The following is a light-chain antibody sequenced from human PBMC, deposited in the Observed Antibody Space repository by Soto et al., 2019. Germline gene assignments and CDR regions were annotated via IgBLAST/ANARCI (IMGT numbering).Light chain of an antibody. V-gene: IGLV1-40*01. CDR3: QSYESILDVV. Sequence: QSVLTQPPSVSGARGQRVTISCTGSSSNIGSGYDVHWYQQLPGTAPKLLIYGNSNRPSGVPDRFSGSKSGTSASLAITGLQAEDEADYYCQSYESILDVVFGGETKLTV. CDR2: GNS. J-gene: IGLJ2*01. CDR1: SSNIGSGYD.